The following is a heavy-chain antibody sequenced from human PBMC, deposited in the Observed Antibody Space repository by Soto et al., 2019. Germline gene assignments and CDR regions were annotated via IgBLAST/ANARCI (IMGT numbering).Heavy chain of an antibody. CDR1: GGSISSSSYY. CDR3: ARPRLTIFGGGEFDY. Sequence: SETLSLTCTVSGGSISSSSYYWGWIRQPPGKGLEWIGSIYYSGSTYYNPSLKSRVTISVDTSKNQFSLKLSSVTAADTAVYYCARPRLTIFGGGEFDYWGQGTLVTVSS. D-gene: IGHD3-3*01. V-gene: IGHV4-39*01. J-gene: IGHJ4*02. CDR2: IYYSGST.